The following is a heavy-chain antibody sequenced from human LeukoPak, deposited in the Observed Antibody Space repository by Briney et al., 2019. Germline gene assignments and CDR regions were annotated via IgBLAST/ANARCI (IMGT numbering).Heavy chain of an antibody. V-gene: IGHV3-23*01. CDR3: AKGIQPGGYYYYYYMDV. J-gene: IGHJ6*03. CDR2: ISGSGGST. CDR1: GFTFSSYA. Sequence: GGSLRLSCAASGFTFSSYAMSWVRQAPGKGLEWVSAISGSGGSTYYADSVKGRLTISRDNSKNTLYLQMNSLRAGDTAVYYCAKGIQPGGYYYYYYMDVWGKGTTVTVSS. D-gene: IGHD2-21*01.